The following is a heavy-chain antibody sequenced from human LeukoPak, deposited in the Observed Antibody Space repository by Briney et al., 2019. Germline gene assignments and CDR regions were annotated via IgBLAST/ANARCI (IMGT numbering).Heavy chain of an antibody. D-gene: IGHD2-2*01. CDR3: ASLPAAMQAAFDI. J-gene: IGHJ3*02. V-gene: IGHV4-4*02. CDR1: GGSISSSNW. Sequence: SETLSLTCAVSGGSISSSNWWSWVRQPPGKGLEWIGEIYHSGSTIYNPSLKSRVTISVDKSKNQFSLKLSSVTAADTAVYYCASLPAAMQAAFDIWGQGTMVTVSS. CDR2: IYHSGST.